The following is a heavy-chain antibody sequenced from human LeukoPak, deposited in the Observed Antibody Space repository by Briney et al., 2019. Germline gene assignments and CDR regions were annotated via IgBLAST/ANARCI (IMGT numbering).Heavy chain of an antibody. Sequence: SGTLSLTCAVSGGSITNSNWWNWLRQPPGKGLEWIGEIYHSGSANYNPSLKSRVTISVDKSKDQFSLELTSVTAADTAVYYCARGSTLFDYWGQGTLVTVSS. CDR2: IYHSGSA. J-gene: IGHJ4*02. CDR3: ARGSTLFDY. V-gene: IGHV4-4*02. CDR1: GGSITNSNW. D-gene: IGHD5/OR15-5a*01.